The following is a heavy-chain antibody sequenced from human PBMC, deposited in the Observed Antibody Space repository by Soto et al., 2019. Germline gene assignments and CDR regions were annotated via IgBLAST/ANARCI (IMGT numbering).Heavy chain of an antibody. CDR3: SKDRQYPLDYFHY. V-gene: IGHV3-23*01. Sequence: EVKLLESGGGLVQPGGSLRLSCGVSGFTVTRNGVSWVRQAPGKGLEWVSAISPNVQGIWYADSVKGRFTISRDISRNTIFLQLDSLRAEDTAVYYCSKDRQYPLDYFHYWCQGTLVTVSS. CDR1: GFTVTRNG. D-gene: IGHD4-4*01. CDR2: ISPNVQGI. J-gene: IGHJ4*02.